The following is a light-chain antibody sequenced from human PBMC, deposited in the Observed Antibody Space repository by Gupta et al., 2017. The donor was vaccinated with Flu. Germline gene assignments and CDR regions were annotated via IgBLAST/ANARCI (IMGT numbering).Light chain of an antibody. CDR1: QGISSW. Sequence: DIQMTQSPSSVFVSVGDRVTITCRARQGISSWLAWYQQKPGKAPKLLIYAASRVKSGVPSRFSGSGSGTDFTLTISSRQPEDFATYYCQQENSFPITFGGGTKVDIK. CDR3: QQENSFPIT. V-gene: IGKV1-12*01. J-gene: IGKJ4*01. CDR2: AAS.